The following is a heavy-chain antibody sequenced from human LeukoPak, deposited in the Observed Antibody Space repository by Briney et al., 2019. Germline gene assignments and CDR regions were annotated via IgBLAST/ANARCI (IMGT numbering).Heavy chain of an antibody. CDR3: AKDRYSSSFGRAYY. D-gene: IGHD6-6*01. CDR2: ISGNGGST. Sequence: GGSLRLSCAASGFTFSSYAMSWVRQAPGKGLEWVSAISGNGGSTYYADSVKGRFTISRDNSKNTLYLQMNRMRAEDRAVYYCAKDRYSSSFGRAYYWGQGTQVTVSS. CDR1: GFTFSSYA. J-gene: IGHJ4*02. V-gene: IGHV3-23*01.